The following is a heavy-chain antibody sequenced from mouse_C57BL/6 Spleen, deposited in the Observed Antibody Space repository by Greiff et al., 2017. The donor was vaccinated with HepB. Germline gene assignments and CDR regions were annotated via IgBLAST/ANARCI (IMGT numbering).Heavy chain of an antibody. CDR2: IYPRSGNT. D-gene: IGHD1-1*01. CDR3: ARGGTTVDWYFDV. Sequence: QVHVKQSGAELARPGASVKLSCKASGYTFTSYGISWVKQRTGQGLEWIGEIYPRSGNTYYNEKFKGKATLTADKSSSTAYMELRSLTSEDSAVYFCARGGTTVDWYFDVWGTGTTVTVSS. V-gene: IGHV1-81*01. CDR1: GYTFTSYG. J-gene: IGHJ1*03.